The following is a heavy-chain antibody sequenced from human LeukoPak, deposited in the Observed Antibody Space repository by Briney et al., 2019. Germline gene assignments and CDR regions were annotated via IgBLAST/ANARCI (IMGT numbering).Heavy chain of an antibody. CDR1: GGSISSGGYY. J-gene: IGHJ3*02. CDR3: ARGLYDSSGYDAFDI. Sequence: PSQTLSLTCTVSGGSISSGGYYWTWIRQHPGKGLEWIVYIYCSGSTYYNPSLKSRVTISVDTSKNQFSLKLSSVTAADTAVYYCARGLYDSSGYDAFDIWGQGTRVTVSS. V-gene: IGHV4-31*03. D-gene: IGHD3-22*01. CDR2: IYCSGST.